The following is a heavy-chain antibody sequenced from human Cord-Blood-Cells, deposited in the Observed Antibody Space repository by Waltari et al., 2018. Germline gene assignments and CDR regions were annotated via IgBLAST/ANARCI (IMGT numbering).Heavy chain of an antibody. D-gene: IGHD7-27*01. J-gene: IGHJ5*02. Sequence: QVQLQQWGAGLLQPSATLSRTCAVYGGSFSAYYWRWTRQPPGKGLEWIGEINHSGSTNYNPSLKSRVTISVDTSKNQFSLKLSSVTAADTAVYYCARYSWGPYNWFDPWGQGTLVTVSS. V-gene: IGHV4-34*01. CDR2: INHSGST. CDR1: GGSFSAYY. CDR3: ARYSWGPYNWFDP.